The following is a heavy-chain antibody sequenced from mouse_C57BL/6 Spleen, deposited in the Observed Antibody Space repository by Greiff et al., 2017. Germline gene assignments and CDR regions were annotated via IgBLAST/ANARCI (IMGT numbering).Heavy chain of an antibody. CDR1: GYTFTSYW. D-gene: IGHD1-1*01. CDR2: IDPSDSYT. J-gene: IGHJ4*01. CDR3: ARYGSSYPYAMDY. V-gene: IGHV1-69*01. Sequence: QVQLQQPGAELVMPGASVKLSCKASGYTFTSYWMHWVKQRPGQDLEWIGEIDPSDSYTNYNQKFKGKSTLTVDKSSSTAYMQLSSLTSEDSAVYYCARYGSSYPYAMDYWGQGTSVTVSS.